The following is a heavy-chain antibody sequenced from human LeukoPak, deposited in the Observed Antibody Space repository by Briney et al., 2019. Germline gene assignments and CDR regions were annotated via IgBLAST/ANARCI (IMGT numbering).Heavy chain of an antibody. D-gene: IGHD2-2*01. Sequence: PGRSLRLSCAASGFTFSSYAMHRVRQAPGKGLEWVAVISYDGSNKYYADSVKGRFTISRDNSKNTLYLQMNSLRAEDTAVYYCNIVVVPAVHNWFDPWGQGTLVTVSS. J-gene: IGHJ5*02. CDR3: NIVVVPAVHNWFDP. CDR1: GFTFSSYA. V-gene: IGHV3-30-3*01. CDR2: ISYDGSNK.